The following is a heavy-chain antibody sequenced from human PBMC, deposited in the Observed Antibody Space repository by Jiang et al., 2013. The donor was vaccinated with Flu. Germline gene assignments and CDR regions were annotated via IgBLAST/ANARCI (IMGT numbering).Heavy chain of an antibody. CDR3: AREVAGTSRWFDP. D-gene: IGHD6-19*01. J-gene: IGHJ5*02. CDR2: INTSGYT. Sequence: SGPGLVKPSETLSLTCTVSGGSVSNYYWSWIRQPAGKGLEWIGRINTSGYTNYNPSLKSRVTMSLDTSKNQFSLKLSSVAAADTAVYYCAREVAGTSRWFDPWGQGTLVTVSS. CDR1: GGSVSNYY. V-gene: IGHV4-4*07.